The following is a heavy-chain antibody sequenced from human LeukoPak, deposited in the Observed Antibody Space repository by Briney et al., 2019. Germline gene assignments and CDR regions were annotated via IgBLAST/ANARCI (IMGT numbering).Heavy chain of an antibody. V-gene: IGHV3-33*08. CDR1: GFYFNNYA. CDR3: AIIMYDFWSPRYPLALKY. Sequence: GSLRLSCAASGFYFNNYAMHCVRQAPGKGPGWVAVIWPDGRDEFYVDSVKGRFTVSRDNSQSTLYLQMNSLRNEDTAVYDCAIIMYDFWSPRYPLALKYWGQGTPVIVSS. CDR2: IWPDGRDE. J-gene: IGHJ4*02. D-gene: IGHD3-3*01.